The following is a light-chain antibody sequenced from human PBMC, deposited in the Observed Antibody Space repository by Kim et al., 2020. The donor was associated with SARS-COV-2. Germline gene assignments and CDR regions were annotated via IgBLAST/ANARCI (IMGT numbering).Light chain of an antibody. CDR2: DNN. Sequence: QKVTSSCSGSSSNLGNNYVSWYQQFPGTAPKLLIYDNNKRPSGIPDRFSGSKSGTSATLGITGLQTGDEADYYCGTWDSSLSPNWVFGGGTQLTVL. CDR3: GTWDSSLSPNWV. CDR1: SSNLGNNY. J-gene: IGLJ3*02. V-gene: IGLV1-51*01.